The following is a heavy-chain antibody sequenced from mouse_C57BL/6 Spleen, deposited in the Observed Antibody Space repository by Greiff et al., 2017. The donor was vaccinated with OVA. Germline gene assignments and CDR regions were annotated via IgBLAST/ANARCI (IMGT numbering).Heavy chain of an antibody. CDR1: GYTFTSYW. J-gene: IGHJ2*01. Sequence: QVQLQQPGAELVRPGSSVKLSCKASGYTFTSYWMHWVKQRPIQGLEWIGNIDPSDSETHYNQKFKDKATLTVDKSSSTAYMQLSSLTSEDSAVYYCARTPSTTVVATGDYFDYWGQGTTLTVSA. V-gene: IGHV1-52*01. CDR2: IDPSDSET. CDR3: ARTPSTTVVATGDYFDY. D-gene: IGHD1-1*01.